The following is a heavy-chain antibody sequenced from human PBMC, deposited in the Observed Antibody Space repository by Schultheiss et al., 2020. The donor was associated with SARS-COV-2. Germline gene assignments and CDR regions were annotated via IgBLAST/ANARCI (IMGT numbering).Heavy chain of an antibody. Sequence: SETLSLTCAVSGYSISSGYYWGWIRQPPGKGLEWIGYIYYSGSTYYNPSLKSRVTISVDTSKNQFSLKLSSVTAADTAVYYCARVTESYGYDTLGLLYYFDYWGQGTLVTVSS. CDR1: GYSISSGYY. CDR2: IYYSGST. D-gene: IGHD5-18*01. V-gene: IGHV4-31*11. CDR3: ARVTESYGYDTLGLLYYFDY. J-gene: IGHJ4*02.